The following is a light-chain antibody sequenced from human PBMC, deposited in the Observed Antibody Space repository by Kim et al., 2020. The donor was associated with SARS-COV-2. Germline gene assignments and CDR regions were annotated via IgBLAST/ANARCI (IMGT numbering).Light chain of an antibody. Sequence: SVTSSCTGTSSDVGGYNYGSWYQQHPGKAPKLMIYEVSKRPSGVPDRFSGSKSGNTASLTVSGLQAEDEADYYCSSYAGSNNFVVFGGGTQLTVL. CDR1: SSDVGGYNY. J-gene: IGLJ2*01. V-gene: IGLV2-8*01. CDR2: EVS. CDR3: SSYAGSNNFVV.